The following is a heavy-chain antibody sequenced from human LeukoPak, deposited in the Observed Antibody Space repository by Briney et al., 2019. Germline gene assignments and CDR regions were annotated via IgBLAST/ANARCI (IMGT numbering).Heavy chain of an antibody. Sequence: ASVKVSCKASGYTFTGYYMHWVRQAPGQGLEWMGWINPNSGGTNYAQKFQGRATMTRDTSISTAYMELSRLRSDDTAVYYCAGEGAAIFGAVGHYGMDVWGQGTTVTVSS. CDR1: GYTFTGYY. J-gene: IGHJ6*02. CDR3: AGEGAAIFGAVGHYGMDV. V-gene: IGHV1-2*02. D-gene: IGHD3-3*01. CDR2: INPNSGGT.